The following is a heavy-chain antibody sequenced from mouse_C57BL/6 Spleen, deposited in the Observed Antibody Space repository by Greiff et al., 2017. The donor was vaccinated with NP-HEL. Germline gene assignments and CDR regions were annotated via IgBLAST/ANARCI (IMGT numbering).Heavy chain of an antibody. J-gene: IGHJ1*03. V-gene: IGHV1-81*01. Sequence: VQLQQSGAELVRPGASVKLSCKASGYTFTSYGISWVKQRTGQGLEWIGEIYPRSGNTYYNEKFKGKATLTADKSSSTAYMELRSLTSEDSAVYICARSGSSHWYFDVWGTGTTVTVAS. D-gene: IGHD1-1*01. CDR1: GYTFTSYG. CDR3: ARSGSSHWYFDV. CDR2: IYPRSGNT.